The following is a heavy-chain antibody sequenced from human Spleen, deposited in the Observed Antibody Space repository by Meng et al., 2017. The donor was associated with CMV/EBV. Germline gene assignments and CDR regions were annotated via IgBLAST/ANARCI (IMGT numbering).Heavy chain of an antibody. D-gene: IGHD3-22*01. CDR2: FSSSNKYI. CDR1: GFTFRSYS. V-gene: IGHV3-21*01. Sequence: GESLKISCAASGFTFRSYSMNWVRQATGKGLAWVSSFSSSNKYIYYADSVRGRFTISRDNAKNSLYLQMNSLRAEDTAVYYCARDSHRSGYYVWGYYYGMDVWGQGTTVTVSS. J-gene: IGHJ6*02. CDR3: ARDSHRSGYYVWGYYYGMDV.